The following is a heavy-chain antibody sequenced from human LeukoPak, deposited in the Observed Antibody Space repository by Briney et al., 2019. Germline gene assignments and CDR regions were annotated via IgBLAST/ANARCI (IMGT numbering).Heavy chain of an antibody. CDR3: ARQMNTVTADY. J-gene: IGHJ4*02. CDR2: IFYSGST. CDR1: GGSLSSSSYF. D-gene: IGHD4-17*01. V-gene: IGHV4-39*01. Sequence: SETLSLTCTVSGGSLSSSSYFWGWIRQPPGKGLEWIGSIFYSGSTYYNPSLNSRVTISIDTSKNQFSLRLSSVTAADTAVYYCARQMNTVTADYWGQGTLVTVSS.